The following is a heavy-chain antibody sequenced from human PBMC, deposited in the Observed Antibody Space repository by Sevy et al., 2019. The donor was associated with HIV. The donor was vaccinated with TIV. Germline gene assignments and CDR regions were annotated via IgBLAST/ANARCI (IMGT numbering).Heavy chain of an antibody. CDR2: IKQDGSEK. CDR3: ERLTFGGVIDSDAFDI. Sequence: GGSLRLSCAASGFTFSSYWMSWVRQAPGKGLEWVANIKQDGSEKYYVDSGKGRFTISRDKAKNSLYLQMNSLRAEDTAVYYCERLTFGGVIDSDAFDIWGQGTMVTVSS. J-gene: IGHJ3*02. D-gene: IGHD3-16*02. V-gene: IGHV3-7*03. CDR1: GFTFSSYW.